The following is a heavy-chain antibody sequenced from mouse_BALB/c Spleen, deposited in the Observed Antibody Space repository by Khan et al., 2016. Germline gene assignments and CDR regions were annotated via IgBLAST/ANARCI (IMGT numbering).Heavy chain of an antibody. D-gene: IGHD2-14*01. CDR3: ARGTPFAS. CDR2: IYPGDGDT. Sequence: QVQLQQPGAELVRPGSSVKISCKASGYAFSGYWMNWVKQRPGQGPEWIGQIYPGDGDTNSNGKFKGKATLTADKSSITAYLQLSTLTSEDSAVYFCARGTPFASWGQGTLVTVSA. V-gene: IGHV1-80*01. CDR1: GYAFSGYW. J-gene: IGHJ3*01.